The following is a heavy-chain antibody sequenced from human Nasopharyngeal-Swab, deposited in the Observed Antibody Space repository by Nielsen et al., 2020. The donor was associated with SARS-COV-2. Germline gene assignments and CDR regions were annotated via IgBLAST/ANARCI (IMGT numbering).Heavy chain of an antibody. V-gene: IGHV4-39*01. CDR1: GGSISSSSYY. D-gene: IGHD3-9*01. CDR2: IYYSGST. Sequence: SETLSLTCTVSGGSISSSSYYWGWIRQPPGKGLEWIGSIYYSGSTYYNPSLKSRVTISVDTSKNQFSLKLSSVTAADTAVYYCARRYFDWLSDFDYWGQGTLVTVSS. J-gene: IGHJ4*02. CDR3: ARRYFDWLSDFDY.